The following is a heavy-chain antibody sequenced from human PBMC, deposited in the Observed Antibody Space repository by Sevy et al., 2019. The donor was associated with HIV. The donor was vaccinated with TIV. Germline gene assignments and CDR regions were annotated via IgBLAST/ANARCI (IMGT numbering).Heavy chain of an antibody. CDR3: ARGYNWNINFDY. CDR1: GYTFTSYG. CDR2: ISPYNGET. V-gene: IGHV1-18*01. Sequence: ASVKVSCKASGYTFTSYGISWVRQAPGQGLEWMGWISPYNGETNYAQKLQGRFTMTTDTSTSTAYMEVRSLRSDDTAVYYCARGYNWNINFDYWGQGTLVTVSS. J-gene: IGHJ4*02. D-gene: IGHD1-1*01.